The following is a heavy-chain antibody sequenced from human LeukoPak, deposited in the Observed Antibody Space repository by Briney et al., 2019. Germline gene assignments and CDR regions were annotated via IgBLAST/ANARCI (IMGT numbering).Heavy chain of an antibody. D-gene: IGHD4/OR15-4a*01. J-gene: IGHJ4*02. CDR3: AKIGANVGF. Sequence: GRSLRLSCAASGFSFSSYAMHWVRQAPGKGLEWVAFVLFDGTNEQYTDSVKGRFSISRDNSNNTLYLQMSSLTAEDTAVYYCAKIGANVGFWGQGTLVTVSS. CDR1: GFSFSSYA. V-gene: IGHV3-30*18. CDR2: VLFDGTNE.